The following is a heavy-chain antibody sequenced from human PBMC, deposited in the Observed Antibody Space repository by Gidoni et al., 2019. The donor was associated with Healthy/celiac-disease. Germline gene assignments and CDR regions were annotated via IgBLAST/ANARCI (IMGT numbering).Heavy chain of an antibody. J-gene: IGHJ3*02. CDR2: IYYSGST. V-gene: IGHV4-31*03. CDR3: ARDQDADYGDDRHALDI. D-gene: IGHD4-17*01. Sequence: QVQPQELGPGLVKPSQTLPLICTVSGGSLRSGCYYWCWIRQHPGKGLEWIGYIYYSGSTYYNPSLKSRVTISVDTSKNQFSLKLSSVAAADTAVYYCARDQDADYGDDRHALDIWGQGTMVTVSS. CDR1: GGSLRSGCYY.